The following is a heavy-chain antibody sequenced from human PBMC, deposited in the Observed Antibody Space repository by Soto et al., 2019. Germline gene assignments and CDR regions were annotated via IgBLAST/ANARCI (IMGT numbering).Heavy chain of an antibody. D-gene: IGHD3-16*02. V-gene: IGHV4-30-4*01. J-gene: IGHJ5*02. CDR2: IYYSGST. Sequence: SETLSLTCTVSGGSISSGDYYWSWIRQPPGKGLEWIGYIYYSGSTYYNPSLKSRVTISVDTSKNQFSLKLSSVTAADTAVYYCAGDVRLRLGELSYPNWFDPWGQGTLVTVSS. CDR1: GGSISSGDYY. CDR3: AGDVRLRLGELSYPNWFDP.